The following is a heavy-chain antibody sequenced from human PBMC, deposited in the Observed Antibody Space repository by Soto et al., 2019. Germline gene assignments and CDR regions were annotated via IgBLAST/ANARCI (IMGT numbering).Heavy chain of an antibody. D-gene: IGHD6-19*01. CDR1: GYTFTYRY. CDR2: ITPFNGNT. V-gene: IGHV1-45*02. J-gene: IGHJ4*02. CDR3: ARSFLDSSGWYFFDY. Sequence: SVKVSCKASGYTFTYRYLHWVRQAPGQALEWMGWITPFNGNTNYAQKFQDRVTITRDRSMSTAYMELSSLRSEDTAMYYCARSFLDSSGWYFFDYWGQGTLVTVSS.